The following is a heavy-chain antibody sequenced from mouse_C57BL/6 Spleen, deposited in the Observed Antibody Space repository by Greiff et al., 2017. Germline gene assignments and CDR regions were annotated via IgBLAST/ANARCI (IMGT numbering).Heavy chain of an antibody. Sequence: VQLQQSGAELVRPGASVKLSCTASGFNIKDDYMHWVKQRPDQGLEWIGGIDPANGDTEYASKFQGKATITADTSSNTAYLQLSSLTSEDTAVYYDPRIYDGYALGYWGQGTTLTVSS. CDR3: PRIYDGYALGY. J-gene: IGHJ2*01. CDR2: IDPANGDT. D-gene: IGHD2-3*01. V-gene: IGHV14-4*01. CDR1: GFNIKDDY.